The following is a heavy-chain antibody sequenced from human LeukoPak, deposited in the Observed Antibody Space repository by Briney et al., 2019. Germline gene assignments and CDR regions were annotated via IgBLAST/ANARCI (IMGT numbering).Heavy chain of an antibody. CDR3: ARDTSGYTFDD. CDR1: GFTFSGYS. V-gene: IGHV3-21*01. J-gene: IGHJ4*02. D-gene: IGHD5-18*01. Sequence: GGPLRLSCAASGFTFSGYSMNWVRQAPGKGLEWVASISATSNYIYYADSVKGRFTISRDNAKNSLYLQMNRQRAEDTDVYYCARDTSGYTFDDWGQGPLVTVSS. CDR2: ISATSNYI.